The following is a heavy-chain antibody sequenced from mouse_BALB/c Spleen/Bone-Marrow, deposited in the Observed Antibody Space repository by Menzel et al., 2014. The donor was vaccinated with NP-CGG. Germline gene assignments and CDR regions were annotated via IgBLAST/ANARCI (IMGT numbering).Heavy chain of an antibody. Sequence: VQLVESGAELVKPGASVKLSCKASGYTFTSYWMHWVKQRPGQGLEWIGEIDPSDSYTNYNQKFKGKATLTVDKSSSTPYMQLSSWTSEASAVYYCAGGGNGYDGSWSCDVGGAGTTVPVS. J-gene: IGHJ1*01. D-gene: IGHD2-2*01. CDR2: IDPSDSYT. CDR1: GYTFTSYW. V-gene: IGHV1-69*02. CDR3: AGGGNGYDGSWSCDV.